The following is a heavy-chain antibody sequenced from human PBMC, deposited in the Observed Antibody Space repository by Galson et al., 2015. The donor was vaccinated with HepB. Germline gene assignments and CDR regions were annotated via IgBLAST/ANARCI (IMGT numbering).Heavy chain of an antibody. D-gene: IGHD3-22*01. CDR3: AKDPQTKSYDSSGYPIQNDY. CDR2: IRYDGNNK. J-gene: IGHJ4*02. V-gene: IGHV3-30*02. Sequence: SLRLSCAASGFTFSSYGMHWVRQAPGKGLEWVAFIRYDGNNKYYADSVKGRFTISRDNSKNTLYLQMNSLRAEDTAVYYCAKDPQTKSYDSSGYPIQNDYWGQGTLVTVYS. CDR1: GFTFSSYG.